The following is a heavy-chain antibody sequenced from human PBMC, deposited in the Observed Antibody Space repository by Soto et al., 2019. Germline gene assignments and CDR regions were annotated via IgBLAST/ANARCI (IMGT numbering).Heavy chain of an antibody. CDR1: GYTFTSYY. J-gene: IGHJ6*02. Sequence: ASVKVSCKASGYTFTSYYMHWVRQAPGQGLEWMGIINPSGGSTSYAQKFQGRVTMTRDTSTSTVYMELSSLRSEDTAVYYCAYDFWSGYSGPFSPRHAHYYYYGMDVWGQGTTVTVSS. V-gene: IGHV1-46*01. D-gene: IGHD3-3*01. CDR3: AYDFWSGYSGPFSPRHAHYYYYGMDV. CDR2: INPSGGST.